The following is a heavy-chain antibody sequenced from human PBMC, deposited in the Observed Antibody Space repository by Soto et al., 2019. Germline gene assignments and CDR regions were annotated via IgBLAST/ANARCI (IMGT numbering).Heavy chain of an antibody. V-gene: IGHV1-2*04. J-gene: IGHJ4*02. D-gene: IGHD3-22*01. Sequence: ASVKVSCKASGYTFTGYYMHWVRQAPGQGLEWMGWINPNSGGTNYAQKFQGWVTMTRDTSISTAYMELSRLRSDDTAAYYCAREYYYDSSGPALDYWGQGTLVTVSS. CDR2: INPNSGGT. CDR3: AREYYYDSSGPALDY. CDR1: GYTFTGYY.